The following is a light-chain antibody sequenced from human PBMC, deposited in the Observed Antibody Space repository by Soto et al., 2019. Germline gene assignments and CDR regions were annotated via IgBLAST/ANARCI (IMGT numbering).Light chain of an antibody. Sequence: QSVLTPPPSGSGAPGQRGTISCTGSSSNIGAGYDVHWYQQLPGTAPKLLIYGNSNRPSGVPDRFSGSKSGTSASLAITGLQAEDEADYYCQSYDSSLSGYVFGTGTTVTVL. CDR2: GNS. V-gene: IGLV1-40*01. CDR1: SSNIGAGYD. J-gene: IGLJ1*01. CDR3: QSYDSSLSGYV.